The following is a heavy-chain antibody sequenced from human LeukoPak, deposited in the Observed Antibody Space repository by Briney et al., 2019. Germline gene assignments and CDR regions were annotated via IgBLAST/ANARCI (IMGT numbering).Heavy chain of an antibody. CDR1: GCTFTSYD. CDR3: GRGDEGSSSHCDY. Sequence: ASVTVSCKASGCTFTSYDFYWVGQAPGRELEWMGWMNPNSGNTDYAQTLQGRVTMTRNTSITTAYMEVICVRSEDTAVYYCGRGDEGSSSHCDYWGEGSQVTVSS. J-gene: IGHJ4*02. V-gene: IGHV1-8*01. CDR2: MNPNSGNT. D-gene: IGHD6-6*01.